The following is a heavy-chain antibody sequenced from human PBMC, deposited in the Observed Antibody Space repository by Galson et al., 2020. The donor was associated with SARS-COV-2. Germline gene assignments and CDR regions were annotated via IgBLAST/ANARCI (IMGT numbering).Heavy chain of an antibody. J-gene: IGHJ4*02. Sequence: PSETLSLTCTVSGASINLYYWTWIRQPAGKGLEWIGRIHVSGSTNYDPSLKSRVTMSVDTSKNQFSLNLRSVTAADTAIYYCARDYDFWSGYDYWGQGILV. D-gene: IGHD3-3*01. CDR3: ARDYDFWSGYDY. V-gene: IGHV4-4*07. CDR1: GASINLYY. CDR2: IHVSGST.